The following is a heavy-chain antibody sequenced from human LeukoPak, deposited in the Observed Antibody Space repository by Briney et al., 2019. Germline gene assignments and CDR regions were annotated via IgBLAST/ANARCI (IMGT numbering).Heavy chain of an antibody. CDR2: IKGDGSDK. V-gene: IGHV3-7*05. J-gene: IGHJ4*02. D-gene: IGHD3-9*01. CDR1: GFTFSSYW. CDR3: ARDRDWVTDY. Sequence: PGGSLRLSCAASGFTFSSYWMTWVRQAPGTGLEWVATIKGDGSDKYYVDSVKGRFTVSRDNVKNSLYLQMNSLRAEDTAVYHCARDRDWVTDYWGQGTLVTVSS.